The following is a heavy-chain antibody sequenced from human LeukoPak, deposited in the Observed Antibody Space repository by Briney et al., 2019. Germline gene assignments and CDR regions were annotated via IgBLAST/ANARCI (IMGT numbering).Heavy chain of an antibody. CDR1: GFTFAGYA. J-gene: IGHJ6*02. V-gene: IGHV3-23*01. CDR3: AKVPPGDYYYYYGMDV. Sequence: QSGGSLRLSCAASGFTFAGYAMSWVRQAPGKGLEWVSAISGSGGSTYYADSVKGRFTISRDNSKNTLYLQMNSLRAEDTAVYYCAKVPPGDYYYYYGMDVWGQGTTVTVSS. D-gene: IGHD4-17*01. CDR2: ISGSGGST.